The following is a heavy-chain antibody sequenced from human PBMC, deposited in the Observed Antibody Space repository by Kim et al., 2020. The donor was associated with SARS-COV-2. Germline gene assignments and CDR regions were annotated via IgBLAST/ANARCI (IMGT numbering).Heavy chain of an antibody. Sequence: GGSLRLSCAASGFTFGSYWMTWVRQAPGKGLEWVANIKQDGTQQYYVESVRGRFTVSRDGANMYLQMNSLRAEDTAAYYCGRTLIGTTECFEYWGRGTL. J-gene: IGHJ1*01. CDR3: GRTLIGTTECFEY. V-gene: IGHV3-7*03. CDR2: IKQDGTQQ. CDR1: GFTFGSYW. D-gene: IGHD2-21*01.